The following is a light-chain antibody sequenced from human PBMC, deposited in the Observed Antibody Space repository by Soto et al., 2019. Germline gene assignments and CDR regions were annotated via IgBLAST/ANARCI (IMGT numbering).Light chain of an antibody. CDR3: LQDYNYPIT. J-gene: IGKJ3*01. V-gene: IGKV1-6*01. CDR2: AAS. Sequence: AIQMTQSPSSLSASVGDRVTITCRASQVIRNDLGWYQQKPGKAPKLLIYAASSLESGVPSRFSGSGSGTDFTLTISSLQPEDFATYYCLQDYNYPITFGPGTKVDI. CDR1: QVIRND.